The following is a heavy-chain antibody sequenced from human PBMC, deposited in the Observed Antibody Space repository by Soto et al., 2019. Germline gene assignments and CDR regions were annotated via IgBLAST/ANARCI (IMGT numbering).Heavy chain of an antibody. V-gene: IGHV1-8*01. Sequence: QVQLVQSGAEVKKPGASVKVSCKASGYTFTSYDINWVRQTTGQGLEWMGWMNPNSGNTGYAQKFQGRVTMTRNTSISTAYMELSSLRSEDTAVYYCARVAYGDYDGGWSGEFDLWGRGTLVTVSS. CDR2: MNPNSGNT. CDR3: ARVAYGDYDGGWSGEFDL. J-gene: IGHJ2*01. CDR1: GYTFTSYD. D-gene: IGHD4-17*01.